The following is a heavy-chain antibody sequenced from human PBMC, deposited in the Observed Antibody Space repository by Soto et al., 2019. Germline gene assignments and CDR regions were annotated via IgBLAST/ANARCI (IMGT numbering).Heavy chain of an antibody. V-gene: IGHV3-74*01. CDR3: AKDSWYFDL. Sequence: GESLKISCEASGFIFTNFWMHWVRQVPGKGLVWVSRIDTSGSSTSYADSVKGRFTISRDNAKNTMSLQMNSLSAEDTGVYYCAKDSWYFDLWSQGCMCTVSS. J-gene: IGHJ4*02. CDR2: IDTSGSST. D-gene: IGHD6-13*01. CDR1: GFIFTNFW.